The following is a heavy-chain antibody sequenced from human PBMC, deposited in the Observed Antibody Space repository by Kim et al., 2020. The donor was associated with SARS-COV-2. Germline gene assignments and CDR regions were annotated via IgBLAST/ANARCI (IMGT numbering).Heavy chain of an antibody. CDR1: GFSFSSHA. Sequence: PGGSLRLSCVGSGFSFSSHAMHWVRQAPGKGLEWVAHIPYDGSNQYYPDSVKGRFSISRDNSKNTLYLQMNSLRAEDTAMYYCMAEIGGREFHNWGQGTLVTVSS. CDR2: IPYDGSNQ. D-gene: IGHD2-15*01. CDR3: MAEIGGREFHN. V-gene: IGHV3-30*04. J-gene: IGHJ4*02.